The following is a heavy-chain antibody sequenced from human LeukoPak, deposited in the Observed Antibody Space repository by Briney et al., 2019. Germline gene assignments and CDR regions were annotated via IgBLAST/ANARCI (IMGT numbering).Heavy chain of an antibody. Sequence: SETMSLTCTVSGGSISSSSYYWGWIRQPPGKGLEWIGSIYYSGSTYYNPSLKSRVTISVDTSKNQFSLKLSSATAADTAVYYCARRRWARLDYWGQGTLVTVSS. J-gene: IGHJ4*02. CDR1: GGSISSSSYY. D-gene: IGHD6-6*01. V-gene: IGHV4-39*01. CDR2: IYYSGST. CDR3: ARRRWARLDY.